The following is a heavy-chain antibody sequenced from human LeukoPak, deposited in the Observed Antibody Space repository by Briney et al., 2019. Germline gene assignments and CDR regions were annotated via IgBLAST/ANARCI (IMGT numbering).Heavy chain of an antibody. CDR3: AKDVGDYYDSSGFDY. J-gene: IGHJ4*02. CDR2: ISGDGGST. D-gene: IGHD3-22*01. V-gene: IGHV3-43*02. CDR1: GFTFDDYA. Sequence: GGSLRLSCAASGFTFDDYAMHWVRQAPGKGLKWVSLISGDGGSTYYADSVKGRFTISRDNSKNSLYLQMNSLRTEDTALYYCAKDVGDYYDSSGFDYWGQGTLVTVSS.